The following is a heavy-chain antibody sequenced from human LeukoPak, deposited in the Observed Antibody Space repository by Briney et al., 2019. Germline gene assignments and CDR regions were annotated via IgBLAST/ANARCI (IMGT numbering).Heavy chain of an antibody. CDR3: ARSYDFWSGFNWFDP. J-gene: IGHJ5*02. Sequence: ASVKVSCKASGYTFTGYYTHWVRQAPGQGLEWMGWINPNSGGTNYAQKFQGRATMTRDTSISTAYMELSRLRSDDTAVYYCARSYDFWSGFNWFDPWGQGTLVTVSS. D-gene: IGHD3-3*01. CDR1: GYTFTGYY. CDR2: INPNSGGT. V-gene: IGHV1-2*02.